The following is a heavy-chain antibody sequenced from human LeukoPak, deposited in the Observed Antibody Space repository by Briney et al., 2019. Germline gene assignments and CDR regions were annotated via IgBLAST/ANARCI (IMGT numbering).Heavy chain of an antibody. V-gene: IGHV3-53*01. CDR3: ARSSSSSWYSSFDY. J-gene: IGHJ4*02. CDR2: IYGSGTT. CDR1: GFSVNNHY. Sequence: GGSLRLSCAASGFSVNNHYMNWVRQAPGKGLEWVSVIYGSGTTYYEDSVKGRFTISRDNSKSKIYLQMNSLGAEDTAMYFCARSSSSSWYSSFDYWGQGTLVTVSS. D-gene: IGHD6-13*01.